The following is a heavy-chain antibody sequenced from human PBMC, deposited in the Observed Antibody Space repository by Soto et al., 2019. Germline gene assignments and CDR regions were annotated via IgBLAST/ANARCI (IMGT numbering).Heavy chain of an antibody. CDR1: GFTFSNSA. CDR3: AAETYPGGDCCHFDY. J-gene: IGHJ4*02. D-gene: IGHD2-21*02. CDR2: IGVGRGNT. Sequence: QVQVVQSGPEVRNPGTSVTVSCKTSGFTFSNSAVQWVRQARGQRLEWIGWIGVGRGNTNYLQSLQGRITITRDTATGTAYMELSGLRSEDTAMYYCAAETYPGGDCCHFDYWGQGTMVTVSS. V-gene: IGHV1-58*01.